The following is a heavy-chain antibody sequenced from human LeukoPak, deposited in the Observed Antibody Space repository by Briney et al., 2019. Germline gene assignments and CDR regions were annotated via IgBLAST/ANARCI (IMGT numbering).Heavy chain of an antibody. J-gene: IGHJ6*03. CDR1: GGSFSGYS. Sequence: SETLSLTCAVYGGSFSGYSWSSIRQSPGKGLEWIADIIHSGSTNYNSSLKSRVTISLDTSKNQFSLNLTSVTAADTAVYYCARGLTELGTAYYYYMDVWGKGTTVIVSS. V-gene: IGHV4-34*01. CDR2: IIHSGST. CDR3: ARGLTELGTAYYYYMDV. D-gene: IGHD7-27*01.